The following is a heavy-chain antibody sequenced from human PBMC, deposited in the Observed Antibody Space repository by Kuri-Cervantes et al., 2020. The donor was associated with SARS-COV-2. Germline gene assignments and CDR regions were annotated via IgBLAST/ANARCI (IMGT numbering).Heavy chain of an antibody. J-gene: IGHJ5*02. V-gene: IGHV1-2*02. D-gene: IGHD4-11*01. CDR2: INPKSGAT. CDR3: ARKRISRTVTTGGNWFDP. CDR1: GYTFIDYY. Sequence: ASVKVSCKASGYTFIDYYMHWVRQAPGQGLEWMAWINPKSGATNYAQKFQGRVTMTRNTSISTAYMELSSLRSEDTAVYYCARKRISRTVTTGGNWFDPRGQGTLVTVSS.